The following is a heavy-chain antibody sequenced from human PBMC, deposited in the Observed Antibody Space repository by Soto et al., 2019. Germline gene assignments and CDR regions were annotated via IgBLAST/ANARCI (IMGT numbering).Heavy chain of an antibody. V-gene: IGHV3-48*01. D-gene: IGHD2-15*01. CDR2: IRSSSSTI. CDR3: AKEIVDIVVVVAATQYFQH. J-gene: IGHJ1*01. Sequence: PGGSLRLSCAASGFTFSSYTMNWVRQAPGKGLEWVSYIRSSSSTIYYADSVKGRFTISRDNAKNSLYLQMNSLRAEDTAVYYCAKEIVDIVVVVAATQYFQHWGQGTLVTVSS. CDR1: GFTFSSYT.